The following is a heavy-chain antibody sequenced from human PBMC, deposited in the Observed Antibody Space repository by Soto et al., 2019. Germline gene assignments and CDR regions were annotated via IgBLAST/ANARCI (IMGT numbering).Heavy chain of an antibody. V-gene: IGHV4-39*01. J-gene: IGHJ5*02. D-gene: IGHD3-16*01. CDR2: IFYSGST. CDR1: GGSISSSSYY. Sequence: PSETLSLTCTVSGGSISSSSYYWGWIRQPPGKGLEWIGSIFYSGSTYYNPSLKSRVTISVDTSKNQFSLKLSSVTAADTAVYYCARPPLGGAWGQGTLVTVS. CDR3: ARPPLGGA.